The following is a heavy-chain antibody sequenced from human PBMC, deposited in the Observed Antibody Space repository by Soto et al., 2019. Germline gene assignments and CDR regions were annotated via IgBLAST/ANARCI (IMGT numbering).Heavy chain of an antibody. J-gene: IGHJ4*02. V-gene: IGHV4-59*01. CDR1: GGSISSYY. CDR3: ARVDAGGGFDY. Sequence: SETLSLTCTVSGGSISSYYWSWIRQPPGKGLEWIGYIYYSGSTNYNPSLKSRVTTSVDTSKNQFSLKLSSVTAADTAVYYCARVDAGGGFDYWGQGTLVTVSS. CDR2: IYYSGST. D-gene: IGHD3-9*01.